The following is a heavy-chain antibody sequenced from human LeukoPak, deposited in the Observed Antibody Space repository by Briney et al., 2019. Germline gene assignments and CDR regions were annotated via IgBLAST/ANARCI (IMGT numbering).Heavy chain of an antibody. J-gene: IGHJ3*02. D-gene: IGHD4-11*01. CDR3: TLFMTTVTHAAFDI. CDR1: GGTFSSYA. V-gene: IGHV1-69*05. Sequence: ASVKVSCKASGGTFSSYAISWVRQAPGQGLEWMGGIIRIFGTANYAQKFQGRVTITTDESTSTAYMELSSLRYEDTALYYCTLFMTTVTHAAFDIWGQGTMVTVSS. CDR2: IIRIFGTA.